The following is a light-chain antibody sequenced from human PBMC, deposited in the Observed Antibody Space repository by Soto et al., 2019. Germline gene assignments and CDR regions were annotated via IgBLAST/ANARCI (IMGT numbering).Light chain of an antibody. CDR3: QQANSFPIT. CDR2: DAS. J-gene: IGKJ5*01. V-gene: IGKV1-12*01. CDR1: QSISSW. Sequence: DIQMTQSPSTLSASVGDRLTITCRASQSISSWLAWYQQKPGKPPKLLIYDASSLESGVPSRFSGSGSGTDFTLTSSSLQPEDFATYYCQQANSFPITFGQGTRLEIK.